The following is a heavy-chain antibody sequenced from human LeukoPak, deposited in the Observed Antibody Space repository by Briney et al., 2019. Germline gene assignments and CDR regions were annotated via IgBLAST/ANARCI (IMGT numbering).Heavy chain of an antibody. D-gene: IGHD3-22*01. V-gene: IGHV3-15*01. CDR2: IKSKTDGGTT. CDR3: TTVVYYYDSSGYPSNYYYYYYMDV. CDR1: GFTFSNAW. Sequence: GGSLRLSCAASGFTFSNAWMSWVRQAPGKGLEWVGRIKSKTDGGTTDYAAPVKGRFTISRDDSKNTLYLQMNSLKTEDTAVYYCTTVVYYYDSSGYPSNYYYYYYMDVWGKGTTVTISS. J-gene: IGHJ6*03.